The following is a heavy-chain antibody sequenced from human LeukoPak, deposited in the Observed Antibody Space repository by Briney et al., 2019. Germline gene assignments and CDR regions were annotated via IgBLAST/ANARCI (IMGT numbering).Heavy chain of an antibody. V-gene: IGHV4-59*01. J-gene: IGHJ4*02. CDR2: IYYSGST. D-gene: IGHD2/OR15-2a*01. Sequence: KPSETLSLTCTVSGGSISSYYWSWIRQPPGKGLEWIGYIYYSGSTNYNPSLKSRVTISVDTSKNQFSLKLSSVTAADTAVYYCARLFRGSVFDYWGQGTLVTVSS. CDR1: GGSISSYY. CDR3: ARLFRGSVFDY.